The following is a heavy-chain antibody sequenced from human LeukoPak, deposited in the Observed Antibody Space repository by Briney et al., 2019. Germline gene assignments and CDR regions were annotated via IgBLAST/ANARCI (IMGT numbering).Heavy chain of an antibody. CDR3: VRDLSSVEKDSSYYYDSSGDYFDY. D-gene: IGHD3-22*01. CDR2: VNPSGGST. Sequence: ASVKVSCKASGYTFTSYYMHWVRQAPGQGLEWMGIVNPSGGSTSYAQKFQGRVTMTRDTSTSTVYMELSSLRSEDTAVYYCVRDLSSVEKDSSYYYDSSGDYFDYWGQGTLVTVSS. V-gene: IGHV1-46*01. J-gene: IGHJ4*02. CDR1: GYTFTSYY.